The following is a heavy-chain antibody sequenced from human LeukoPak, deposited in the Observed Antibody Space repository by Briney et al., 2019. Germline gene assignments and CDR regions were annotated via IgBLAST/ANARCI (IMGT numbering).Heavy chain of an antibody. V-gene: IGHV3-23*01. CDR3: AKKRNIAARPGWFDP. Sequence: GRSLRLSCAASGFTFSSYAMSWVRQAPGKGLEWVSAISGSGGSTYYADSVKGRFTISRDNSKNTLYLQMNSLRAEDTAVYYCAKKRNIAARPGWFDPWGQGTLVTVSS. D-gene: IGHD6-6*01. CDR1: GFTFSSYA. CDR2: ISGSGGST. J-gene: IGHJ5*02.